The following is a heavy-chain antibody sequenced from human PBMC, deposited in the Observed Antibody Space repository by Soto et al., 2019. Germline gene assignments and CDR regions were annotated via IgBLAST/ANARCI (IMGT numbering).Heavy chain of an antibody. Sequence: PXEFLRLYCAASGFTFSDYYKSWIRQAPGKGLEWVSYISSSGSTIYYADSVKGRFTISRDNAKNSLYLQMNSLRAEDTAVYYCARDFVGEIVGATTSGGQGTLVTVS. J-gene: IGHJ4*02. V-gene: IGHV3-11*01. D-gene: IGHD1-26*01. CDR1: GFTFSDYY. CDR3: ARDFVGEIVGATTS. CDR2: ISSSGSTI.